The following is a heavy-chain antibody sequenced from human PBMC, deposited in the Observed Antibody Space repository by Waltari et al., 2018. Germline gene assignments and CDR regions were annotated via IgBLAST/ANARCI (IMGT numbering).Heavy chain of an antibody. CDR3: ATTGFKYYDILTGYPPQQMRYFDY. J-gene: IGHJ4*02. V-gene: IGHV1-24*01. D-gene: IGHD3-9*01. CDR1: GYHLAELS. Sequence: QVQLVQSGDEVKKPGASVKVSCKVSGYHLAELSMHWVRQAPGKGLEWMGGFDPEDGETIYAQKFQGRFTMTEDTSTDTAYMELSSLRSEDTAVYYCATTGFKYYDILTGYPPQQMRYFDYWGQGTLVTVSS. CDR2: FDPEDGET.